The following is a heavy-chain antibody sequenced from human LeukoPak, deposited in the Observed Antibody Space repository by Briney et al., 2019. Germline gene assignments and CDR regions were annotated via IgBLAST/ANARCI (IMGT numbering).Heavy chain of an antibody. J-gene: IGHJ5*01. CDR2: INNDGSTT. V-gene: IGHV3-74*01. Sequence: GVSLRLSCAASGFTLSIYWMHWARQAPGKGLVWVSRINNDGSTTSHADSVKGRFTISRDNAKNTLFLQMNSLRAEDTAVYYCARGGSSSWYGSWGQGTLVTVSS. D-gene: IGHD6-13*01. CDR3: ARGGSSSWYGS. CDR1: GFTLSIYW.